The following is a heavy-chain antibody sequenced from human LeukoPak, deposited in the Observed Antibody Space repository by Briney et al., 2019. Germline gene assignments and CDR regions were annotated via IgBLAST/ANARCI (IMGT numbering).Heavy chain of an antibody. D-gene: IGHD3-22*01. CDR1: GGSISSYY. V-gene: IGHV4-59*12. CDR3: ATSLPDSSGYYLPAFDI. Sequence: SETLSLTCTVSGGSISSYYWSWIRQPPGKGLEWIGYIYYSGSTNYNPSLKSRVTISVDTSKNQFSLKLSSVTAADTAVYYCATSLPDSSGYYLPAFDIWGQGTMVTVSS. CDR2: IYYSGST. J-gene: IGHJ3*02.